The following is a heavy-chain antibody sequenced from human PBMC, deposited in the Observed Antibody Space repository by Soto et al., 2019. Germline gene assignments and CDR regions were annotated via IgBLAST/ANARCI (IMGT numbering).Heavy chain of an antibody. CDR2: ISSSGAYT. Sequence: GGFLRLSCAASGFSFNSHVMTWGRQAPGKGLEWVSAISSSGAYTYYADSVKGRFTISRDNSKNTLYLQMNSLRAEDTAVYYCAKAQGIAVAGTLFDYWGQGTLVTVSS. V-gene: IGHV3-23*01. CDR1: GFSFNSHV. D-gene: IGHD6-19*01. CDR3: AKAQGIAVAGTLFDY. J-gene: IGHJ4*02.